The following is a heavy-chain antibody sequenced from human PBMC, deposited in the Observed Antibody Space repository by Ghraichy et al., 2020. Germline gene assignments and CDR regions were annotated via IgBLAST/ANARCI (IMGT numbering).Heavy chain of an antibody. CDR1: GSGFSGFS. D-gene: IGHD5-24*01. V-gene: IGHV3-48*04. CDR2: ISSSSRTI. Sequence: LSLTCAASGSGFSGFSMAWVRQVPGKGLEWISYISSSSRTIYYADSVEGRFTISRDNGKNVLYLQMNSLTPGDTAVYYCARGRMAAYCYFDNWGQGTLVTVSS. CDR3: ARGRMAAYCYFDN. J-gene: IGHJ4*02.